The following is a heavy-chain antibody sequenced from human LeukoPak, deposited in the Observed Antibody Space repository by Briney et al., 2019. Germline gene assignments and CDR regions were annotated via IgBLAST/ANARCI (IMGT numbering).Heavy chain of an antibody. CDR2: ISGSGGST. CDR3: AKDQAPYYYDSSLDYFDY. V-gene: IGHV3-23*01. Sequence: GGSLRLSCAASGFTFSSYAMSWVRQAPGKGLGWVSAISGSGGSTYYADSVKGRFTISRDNSKNTLYLQMNSLRAEDTAVYYCAKDQAPYYYDSSLDYFDYWGQGTPVTVSS. J-gene: IGHJ4*02. D-gene: IGHD3-22*01. CDR1: GFTFSSYA.